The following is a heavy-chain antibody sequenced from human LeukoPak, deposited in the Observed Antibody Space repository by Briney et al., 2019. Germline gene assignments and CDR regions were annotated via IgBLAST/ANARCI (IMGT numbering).Heavy chain of an antibody. CDR1: GFTFDDYG. CDR3: ARRKDFADFGSAYYPLDH. V-gene: IGHV3-20*04. J-gene: IGHJ5*02. CDR2: INWNGGST. D-gene: IGHD3-3*01. Sequence: PGGSLRLSCEVSGFTFDDYGMNWVRQPPGKGLEWISDINWNGGSTSYAASVRGRFTVSRDNAKNLLYLQMTSLRVEDTALYYCARRKDFADFGSAYYPLDHWGHGTLVTVS.